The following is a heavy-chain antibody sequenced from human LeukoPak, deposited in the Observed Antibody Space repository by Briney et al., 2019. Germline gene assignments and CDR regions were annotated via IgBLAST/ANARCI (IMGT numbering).Heavy chain of an antibody. CDR2: VYYSGST. J-gene: IGHJ4*02. V-gene: IGHV4-59*01. D-gene: IGHD2-15*01. CDR1: GGSFSGYY. CDR3: ARIHRYCSGGACYVLDN. Sequence: SETLSLTCVVSGGSFSGYYWGWIRQPPGRGLEWIGYVYYSGSTNYNPSFKSRITISVDTARNQFSLQLSSVTAADTAVYYCARIHRYCSGGACYVLDNWGQGTLVAVSS.